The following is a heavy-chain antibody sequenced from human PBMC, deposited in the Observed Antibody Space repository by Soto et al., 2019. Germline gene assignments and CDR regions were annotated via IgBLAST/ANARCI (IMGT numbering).Heavy chain of an antibody. Sequence: SETLSLTGTVSGDSISRYSWSWIRQPPGKGLEWIGNIHYNGNTKYSPSLKSRVTMSVDTSKNHFSLKLMSVTTADTAVCFCATEGNLGRWIQPLAYWGQGTLVTVSS. J-gene: IGHJ4*02. CDR3: ATEGNLGRWIQPLAY. V-gene: IGHV4-59*01. CDR2: IHYNGNT. D-gene: IGHD2-2*03. CDR1: GDSISRYS.